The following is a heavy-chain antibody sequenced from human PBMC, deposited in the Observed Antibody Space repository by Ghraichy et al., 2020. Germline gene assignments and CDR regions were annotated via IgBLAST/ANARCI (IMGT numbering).Heavy chain of an antibody. CDR3: ARGRVVVIMGGYYYYGMDV. J-gene: IGHJ6*02. CDR2: INHSGST. CDR1: GGSFSGYY. V-gene: IGHV4-34*01. Sequence: SQTLSLTCAVYGGSFSGYYWSWIRQPPGKGLEWIGEINHSGSTNYNPSLKSRVTISVDTSKNQFSLKLSSVTAADTAVYYCARGRVVVIMGGYYYYGMDVWGQGTTVTVSS. D-gene: IGHD3-3*01.